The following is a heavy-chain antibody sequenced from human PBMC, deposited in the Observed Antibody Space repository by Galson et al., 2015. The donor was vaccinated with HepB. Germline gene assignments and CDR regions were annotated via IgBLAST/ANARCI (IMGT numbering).Heavy chain of an antibody. CDR3: ARAGSSWGFDY. D-gene: IGHD6-13*01. CDR1: GYTFASYY. V-gene: IGHV1-46*04. CDR2: INPSGGST. J-gene: IGHJ4*02. Sequence: SVKVSCKASGYTFASYYMHWVRQAPGQGLEWMGIINPSGGSTSYAQKLQGRVTMTRDTSTSTVYMELSSLRSEDTAVYYCARAGSSWGFDYWGQGTLVTVSS.